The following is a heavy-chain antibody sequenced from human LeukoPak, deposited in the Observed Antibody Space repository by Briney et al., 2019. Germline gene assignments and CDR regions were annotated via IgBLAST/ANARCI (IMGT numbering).Heavy chain of an antibody. V-gene: IGHV3-30*18. D-gene: IGHD3-3*01. CDR2: ISYDGSNK. CDR3: AKGEDYDFWSGYFSYYYYGMDV. J-gene: IGHJ6*02. Sequence: GRSLRLSCAASGFTFSSYGMPWVRQAPGKGLEWVAVISYDGSNKYYADSVKGRFTVSRDNSKNTLYLQMNSLRAEDTAVYYCAKGEDYDFWSGYFSYYYYGMDVWGQGTTVTVSS. CDR1: GFTFSSYG.